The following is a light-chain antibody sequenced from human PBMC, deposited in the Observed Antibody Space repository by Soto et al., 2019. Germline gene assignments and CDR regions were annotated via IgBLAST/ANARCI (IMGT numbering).Light chain of an antibody. CDR3: SSYTRSSTHWV. J-gene: IGLJ3*02. V-gene: IGLV2-14*01. CDR2: EVS. CDR1: SSDVGGYNY. Sequence: QSALTQPASVSGSPGQSITISCTGTSSDVGGYNYVSWYQQHPGKAPKLMIYEVSNRPSGVSNRFSGSKSGNTASLTISGLQAEDEADDYCSSYTRSSTHWVFGGGTKVTVL.